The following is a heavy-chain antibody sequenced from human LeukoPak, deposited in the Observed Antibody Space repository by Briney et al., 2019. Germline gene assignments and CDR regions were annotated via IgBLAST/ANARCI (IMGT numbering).Heavy chain of an antibody. CDR2: IKQDGSEK. V-gene: IGHV3-7*01. D-gene: IGHD2-2*01. J-gene: IGHJ4*02. CDR3: ARDCSSTSCSEYYFDY. CDR1: GFTFSSYW. Sequence: GGSLRLSCAASGFTFSSYWMSWVRQAPGKGLEWVANIKQDGSEKYYVDSVKGRFTISRDNAKDSLYLQMNSLRAEDTAVYYCARDCSSTSCSEYYFDYWGQGTLVTVSS.